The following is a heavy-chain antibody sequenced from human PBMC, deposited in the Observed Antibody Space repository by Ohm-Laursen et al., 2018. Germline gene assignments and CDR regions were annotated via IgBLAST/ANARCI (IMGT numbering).Heavy chain of an antibody. D-gene: IGHD2-2*01. CDR3: ARHGRVVPADLDY. V-gene: IGHV4-39*01. CDR2: IFHSGST. J-gene: IGHJ4*02. Sequence: SETLSLTCTVSGGSISSSSYYWGWIRQPPGKGLEWIGSIFHSGSTYYNPSLKSRLTISEDTSKNHFSLKLSSVTAADTAVYYCARHGRVVPADLDYWGQGTLVTVSS. CDR1: GGSISSSSYY.